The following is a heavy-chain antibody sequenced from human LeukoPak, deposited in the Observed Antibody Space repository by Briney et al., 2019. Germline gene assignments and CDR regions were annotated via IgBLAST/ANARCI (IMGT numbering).Heavy chain of an antibody. V-gene: IGHV3-21*01. J-gene: IGHJ4*02. CDR3: ARDSVRVSFDY. D-gene: IGHD3-10*01. Sequence: GGSLRLSCAASGFTFSTYTMNWVRQAPGKGLEWVSSISSSSSYIYYADSVKGRFTISRDNAKNSLYLQMNSLRAEDTAVYYCARDSVRVSFDYWGQGTLVTVSS. CDR1: GFTFSTYT. CDR2: ISSSSSYI.